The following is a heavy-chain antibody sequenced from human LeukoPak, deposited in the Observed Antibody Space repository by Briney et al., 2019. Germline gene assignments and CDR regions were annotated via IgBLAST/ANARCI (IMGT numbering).Heavy chain of an antibody. CDR1: GGPISSGGYY. J-gene: IGHJ4*02. V-gene: IGHV4-31*03. CDR2: IYYSGST. Sequence: SETLPLTCTVSGGPISSGGYYWSWIRQHPGKGLEWIGYIYYSGSTYYNPSLKSRVTISVDTSKNQFSLKLSSVTAADTAVYYCARVRTGWGGLDYWGQGTLVTVSS. CDR3: ARVRTGWGGLDY. D-gene: IGHD3-16*01.